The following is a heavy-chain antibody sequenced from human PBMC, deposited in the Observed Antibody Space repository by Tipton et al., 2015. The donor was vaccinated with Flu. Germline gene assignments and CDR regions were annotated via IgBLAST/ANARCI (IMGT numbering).Heavy chain of an antibody. D-gene: IGHD4-11*01. Sequence: TLSLTCTVSGDSIRSDYFWGWIRQPPGKGLEWIGQISRGGATYYNSSLQSRATISVDSSRNRFSLKVRSVTAADTATYYCARRDYSNYVSQPKNWFDLWGQGILVIVSS. V-gene: IGHV4-38-2*02. CDR2: ISRGGAT. CDR3: ARRDYSNYVSQPKNWFDL. CDR1: GDSIRSDYF. J-gene: IGHJ5*02.